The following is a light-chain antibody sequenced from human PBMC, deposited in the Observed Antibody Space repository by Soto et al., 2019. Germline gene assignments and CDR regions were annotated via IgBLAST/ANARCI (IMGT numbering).Light chain of an antibody. CDR2: GAS. CDR3: QQYGSSPPRT. V-gene: IGKV3-20*01. CDR1: QSVSNDF. Sequence: EIVLTQSPGILSLSPGERATLSCRASQSVSNDFLAWYQQKPGQAPRLLIYGASTRATDVPDRFSGSGSGADFTLSISRLEPEDFAVHYCQQYGSSPPRTFGIGTKVEMK. J-gene: IGKJ1*01.